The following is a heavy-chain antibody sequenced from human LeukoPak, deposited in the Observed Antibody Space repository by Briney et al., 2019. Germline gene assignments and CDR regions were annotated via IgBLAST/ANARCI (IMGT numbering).Heavy chain of an antibody. CDR3: AKDIRRSEDY. V-gene: IGHV3-23*01. CDR2: ITASGGT. D-gene: IGHD2-21*01. CDR1: GFTFSSYA. J-gene: IGHJ4*02. Sequence: GGSLRLSCAASGFTFSSYAMSWVRQAPGKGLEWVSTITASGGTYYADSLKGRFTISRDTSKNTLYLQINSLRAEDTAVYYCAKDIRRSEDYWGQGTLVTVSS.